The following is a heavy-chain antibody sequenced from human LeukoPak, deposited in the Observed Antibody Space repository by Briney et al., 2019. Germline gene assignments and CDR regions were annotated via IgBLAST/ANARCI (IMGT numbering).Heavy chain of an antibody. CDR3: TRGAGWLIDY. CDR2: FYNSGRS. D-gene: IGHD3-16*01. CDR1: DDSISDYY. V-gene: IGHV4-59*01. Sequence: PETLSLTCTVSDDSISDYYRGWIRQPPGKGLEWIGYFYNSGRSTYNPSLKSRVTISADTSKNHFSLKLNSVTTADTAVYYCTRGAGWLIDYWGQGTLVTVSS. J-gene: IGHJ4*02.